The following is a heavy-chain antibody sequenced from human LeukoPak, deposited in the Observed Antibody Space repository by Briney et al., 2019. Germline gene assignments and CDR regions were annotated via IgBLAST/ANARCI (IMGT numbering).Heavy chain of an antibody. V-gene: IGHV1-18*04. CDR3: ARDRRGSTSFFY. J-gene: IGHJ4*02. Sequence: ASVKVSCKASGYTFTGYYMHWVRQAPGQGLEWMGWISAYNGNTNYAQKLQGRVTMTTDTSTSTAYMELRSLRSDDTAVYYCARDRRGSTSFFYWGQGTLVTVSS. CDR1: GYTFTGYY. CDR2: ISAYNGNT. D-gene: IGHD2-2*01.